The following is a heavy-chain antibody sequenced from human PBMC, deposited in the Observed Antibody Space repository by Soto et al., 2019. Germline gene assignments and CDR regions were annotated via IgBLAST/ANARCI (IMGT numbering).Heavy chain of an antibody. CDR1: GFIFSDYA. CDR2: ISYAGTNK. V-gene: IGHV3-30-3*01. J-gene: IGHJ4*02. Sequence: QVQLEESGGGVVQSGRSLRLSCAASGFIFSDYAMHWVRHAPGKGLEWVAVISYAGTNKYYADSVKGRFTISRDTSKNTVYMQMNSLRADDSAVYYCAREEKPDDSSSTPDFPHWGQGTLVSVSS. CDR3: AREEKPDDSSSTPDFPH. D-gene: IGHD6-6*01.